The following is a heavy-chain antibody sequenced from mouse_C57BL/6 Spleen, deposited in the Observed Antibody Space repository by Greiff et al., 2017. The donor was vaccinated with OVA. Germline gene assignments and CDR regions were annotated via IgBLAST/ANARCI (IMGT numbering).Heavy chain of an antibody. J-gene: IGHJ3*01. CDR2: IYPGSGST. CDR1: GYTFTSYW. V-gene: IGHV1-55*01. D-gene: IGHD3-2*02. Sequence: QVQLQQPGAELVKPGASVKMSCKASGYTFTSYWITWVKQRPGQGLEWIGDIYPGSGSTNYNEKFKSKATLTVDTSSSTAYMQLSSLTSEDSAVYYAGKWWAAQAAWFAYWGQGTLVTVSA. CDR3: GKWWAAQAAWFAY.